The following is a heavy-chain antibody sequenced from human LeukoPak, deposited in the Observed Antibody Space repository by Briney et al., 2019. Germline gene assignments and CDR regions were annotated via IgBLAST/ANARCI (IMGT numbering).Heavy chain of an antibody. CDR1: GFTFSSYA. CDR2: ISGSGGST. V-gene: IGHV3-23*01. D-gene: IGHD2-2*01. J-gene: IGHJ4*02. Sequence: GGSLRLSCAASGFTFSSYAMSWVRQAPGKGLEWVSAISGSGGSTYYADSVKGRFTISRDNSKNTLYLQMNSLRAEDTAVYYCAKVNGVVPAASLIDYWGQGTLVTVSS. CDR3: AKVNGVVPAASLIDY.